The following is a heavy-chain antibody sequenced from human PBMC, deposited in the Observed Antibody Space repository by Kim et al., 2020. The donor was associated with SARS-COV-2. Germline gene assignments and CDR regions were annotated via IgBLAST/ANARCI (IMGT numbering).Heavy chain of an antibody. CDR3: LTTPYYYGMDV. V-gene: IGHV4-39*01. CDR2: T. Sequence: TYYNPSLKSRVTISVDTSKNQFSLKLSSVTAADTAVYYCLTTPYYYGMDVWGQGTTVTVSS. D-gene: IGHD4-17*01. J-gene: IGHJ6*02.